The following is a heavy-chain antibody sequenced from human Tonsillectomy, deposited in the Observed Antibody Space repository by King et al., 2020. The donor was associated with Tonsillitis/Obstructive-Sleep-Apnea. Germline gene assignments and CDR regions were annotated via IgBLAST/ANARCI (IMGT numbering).Heavy chain of an antibody. Sequence: VQLVESGGGVVQPGRSLRLSCAASGFTFRNFGMHWVRQAPGKGLEWVAIISYDGSNKYYADSVKGRFTISRDNSKNTLYLQMNSLRAEDTAVYYCAKDLRAIEGRPSTFDYWGQGTLVTVSS. J-gene: IGHJ4*02. CDR3: AKDLRAIEGRPSTFDY. V-gene: IGHV3-30*18. CDR1: GFTFRNFG. D-gene: IGHD6-6*01. CDR2: ISYDGSNK.